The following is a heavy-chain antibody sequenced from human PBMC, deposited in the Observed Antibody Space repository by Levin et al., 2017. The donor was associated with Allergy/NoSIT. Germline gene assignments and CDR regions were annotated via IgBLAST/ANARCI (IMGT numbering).Heavy chain of an antibody. CDR2: INPNSGGT. CDR1: GYTFRGYF. V-gene: IGHV1-2*02. D-gene: IGHD3-10*01. CDR3: ATETSRFGWFDP. J-gene: IGHJ5*02. Sequence: ASVKVSCKASGYTFRGYFMHWVRQAPGQGPEWMGWINPNSGGTKYAQKFQGRITMTRDTSISTVYMELNRLTSDDTAVYYCATETSRFGWFDPWGQGTLLTISS.